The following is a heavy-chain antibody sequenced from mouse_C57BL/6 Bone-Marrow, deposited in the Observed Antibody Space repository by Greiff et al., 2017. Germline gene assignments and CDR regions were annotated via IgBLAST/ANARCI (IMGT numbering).Heavy chain of an antibody. CDR2: IYPGDGDT. J-gene: IGHJ2*01. V-gene: IGHV1-82*01. CDR1: GYAFSSSW. D-gene: IGHD2-10*02. Sequence: QVKLQESGPELVKPGASVKISCKASGYAFSSSWMNWVKQRPGKGLEWIGRIYPGDGDTNYNGKFKGKATLTADKSSSTAYMQLSSLTSEDSAVYFCARPLGYFDYWGQGTTLTVSS. CDR3: ARPLGYFDY.